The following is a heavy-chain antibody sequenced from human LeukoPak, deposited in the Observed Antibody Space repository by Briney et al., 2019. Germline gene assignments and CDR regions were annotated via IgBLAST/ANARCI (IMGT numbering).Heavy chain of an antibody. J-gene: IGHJ4*02. CDR1: GGSISSGGYY. D-gene: IGHD3-3*01. CDR2: IYYSGST. CDR3: ARGDFWSGPFDY. V-gene: IGHV4-31*03. Sequence: SETLSLTCTVSGGSISSGGYYWSWIRQHPGKGLEWIGYIYYSGSTYYNPSLKSRVTISVDTSKNQFSLKLSSVTAADTAVYYCARGDFWSGPFDYGGQGTLVTVSS.